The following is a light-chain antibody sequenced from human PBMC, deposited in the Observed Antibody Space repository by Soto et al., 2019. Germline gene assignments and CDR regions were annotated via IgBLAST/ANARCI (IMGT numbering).Light chain of an antibody. J-gene: IGLJ2*01. CDR3: SSYAGSNNVV. CDR2: EVS. CDR1: RSDVGGYNY. Sequence: QSALTQPASVSESPGQSITISCAGTRSDVGGYNYVSWYQHHPGKAPKLVIYEVSKRPSGVSDRFSGSKSGNTASLTISGLQAEDEAEYYCSSYAGSNNVVFGGGTKLTVL. V-gene: IGLV2-14*01.